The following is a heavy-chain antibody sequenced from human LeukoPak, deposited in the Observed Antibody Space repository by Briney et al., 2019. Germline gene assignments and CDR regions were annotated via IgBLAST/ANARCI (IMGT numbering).Heavy chain of an antibody. J-gene: IGHJ4*02. CDR1: GGSISSGGYY. CDR3: ARSTWFGESTIDY. V-gene: IGHV4-39*07. D-gene: IGHD3-10*01. CDR2: INHSGST. Sequence: SETLSLTCTVSGGSISSGGYYWSWIRQHPGKGLEWIGEINHSGSTNYNPSLKSRVTISVDTSKNQFSLKLSFVTAADTAVYYCARSTWFGESTIDYWGQGTLVTVSS.